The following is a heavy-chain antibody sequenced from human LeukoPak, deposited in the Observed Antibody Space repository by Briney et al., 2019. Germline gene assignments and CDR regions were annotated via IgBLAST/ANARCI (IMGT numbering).Heavy chain of an antibody. CDR2: MNPNSGNT. Sequence: ASVKVSCKASGYTSTSYDINWVRQATGQGLEWMGWMNPNSGNTGYAQKFQGRVTMTRNTSISTAYMELSSLRSEDTAVYYCARGRRDVLRFLEWRRPLYGMDVWGQGTTVTVSS. V-gene: IGHV1-8*01. CDR1: GYTSTSYD. J-gene: IGHJ6*02. CDR3: ARGRRDVLRFLEWRRPLYGMDV. D-gene: IGHD3-3*01.